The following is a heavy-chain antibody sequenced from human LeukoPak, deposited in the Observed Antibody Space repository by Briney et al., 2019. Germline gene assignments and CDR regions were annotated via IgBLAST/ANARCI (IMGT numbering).Heavy chain of an antibody. CDR2: ISSSSSYI. D-gene: IGHD6-19*01. V-gene: IGHV3-21*01. Sequence: GRSLRLSCAASGFTFSSYSMNWVRQAPGKGLEWVSSISSSSSYIYYADSVKGRFTISGDNAKNSLYLQMNSLRAEDTAVYYCAREQWLVQGVFDYWGQGTLVTVSS. CDR1: GFTFSSYS. CDR3: AREQWLVQGVFDY. J-gene: IGHJ4*02.